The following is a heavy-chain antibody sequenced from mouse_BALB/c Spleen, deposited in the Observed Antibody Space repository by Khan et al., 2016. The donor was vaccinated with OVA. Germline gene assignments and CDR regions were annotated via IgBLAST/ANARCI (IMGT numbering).Heavy chain of an antibody. CDR3: VRDGAYHRNDGWFAY. D-gene: IGHD2-14*01. Sequence: QVQLKQSGAELARPGASVKMSCKASGYTFTSYTIHWIKVRPGQGLEWIGFINPSNGYTNYNQKFKDKATLTADKSSTTVHMQLSSLTSDDSAVYNCVRDGAYHRNDGWFAYRGQGTLVTVSA. CDR1: GYTFTSYT. J-gene: IGHJ3*01. V-gene: IGHV1-4*01. CDR2: INPSNGYT.